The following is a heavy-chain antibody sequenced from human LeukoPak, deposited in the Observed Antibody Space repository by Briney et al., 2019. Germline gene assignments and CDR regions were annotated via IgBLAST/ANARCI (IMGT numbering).Heavy chain of an antibody. D-gene: IGHD2-2*01. CDR1: GGSISSSSYY. CDR3: ARDCSSTSCNYYYYYYMDV. CDR2: IYYSGST. V-gene: IGHV4-39*07. J-gene: IGHJ6*03. Sequence: SETLSLTCAVSGGSISSSSYYWGWIRQPPGKGLEWIGSIYYSGSTNYNPSLKSRVTMSVDTSKNQFSLKLSSVTAADTAVYYCARDCSSTSCNYYYYYYMDVWGKGTTVTVSS.